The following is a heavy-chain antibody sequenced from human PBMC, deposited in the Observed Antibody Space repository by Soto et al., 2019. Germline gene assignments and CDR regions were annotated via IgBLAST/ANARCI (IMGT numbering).Heavy chain of an antibody. CDR1: GFTFSSYE. J-gene: IGHJ6*02. Sequence: EVQLVESGGGLVQPGGSLRLSCAASGFTFSSYEMNWVRQAPGKGLEWVSYISSSGSTIYYADSVKGRFTISRDNAKNSLYLQMNSLRAEDTAVYYCARERTGLLWFGESSYGMDVWGQGTTVTVSS. V-gene: IGHV3-48*03. CDR3: ARERTGLLWFGESSYGMDV. D-gene: IGHD3-10*01. CDR2: ISSSGSTI.